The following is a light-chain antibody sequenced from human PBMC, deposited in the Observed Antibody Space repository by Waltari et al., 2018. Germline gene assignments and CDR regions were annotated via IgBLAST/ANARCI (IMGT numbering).Light chain of an antibody. V-gene: IGLV3-21*04. CDR1: NIGTYS. CDR3: HVWHPHVDPGV. Sequence: SSVVTQPPSVSVAPGETATTTCGGENIGTYSVPWYQQKAGQAPVLVIFYDRDRPSGIPDRFSGSNSGNTATLTISRVEAGDEARYYCHVWHPHVDPGVFGTGTEVTVL. J-gene: IGLJ1*01. CDR2: YDR.